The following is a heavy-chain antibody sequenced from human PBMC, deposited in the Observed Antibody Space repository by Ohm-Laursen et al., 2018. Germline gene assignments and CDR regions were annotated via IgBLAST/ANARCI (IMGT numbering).Heavy chain of an antibody. CDR3: ITWASTSWFGELLNY. V-gene: IGHV3-15*01. D-gene: IGHD3-10*01. J-gene: IGHJ4*02. CDR1: GFTFSNAW. CDR2: IKSKTDGGTT. Sequence: GSLRLSCAASGFTFSNAWMSWVRQAPGKGLEWVGRIKSKTDGGTTDHAAPVKGRFTISRDDSKNTLYLQMNSLKTEDTAVYYCITWASTSWFGELLNYWGQGTLVTVSS.